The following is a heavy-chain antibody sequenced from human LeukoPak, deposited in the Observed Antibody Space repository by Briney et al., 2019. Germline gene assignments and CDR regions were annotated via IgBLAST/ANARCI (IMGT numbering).Heavy chain of an antibody. V-gene: IGHV3-23*01. Sequence: GGSLRLSCAASGFTFSSYAMSWVRQAPGKGLEWVSAISGSGGSTNYADSVKGRFTISRDNSKNTLYLQMNSLRAEDTAVYYCAKGGRRRPPYDYHGMDVWGQGTTVTVSS. CDR1: GFTFSSYA. D-gene: IGHD1-1*01. J-gene: IGHJ6*02. CDR3: AKGGRRRPPYDYHGMDV. CDR2: ISGSGGST.